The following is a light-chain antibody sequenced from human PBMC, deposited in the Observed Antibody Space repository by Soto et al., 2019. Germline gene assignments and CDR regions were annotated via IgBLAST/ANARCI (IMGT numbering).Light chain of an antibody. V-gene: IGLV1-47*01. CDR3: AAWDDTLNVQV. J-gene: IGLJ7*01. Sequence: QSVLTQPPSASGTPGQRVSISCSGSRSNIGRNYVYWYQQLPGTAPKLLIQRNNERPSGVPDRFSGSKSGTSVSLAISGLRSEDEATYYCAAWDDTLNVQVFGGGTQLTVL. CDR2: RNN. CDR1: RSNIGRNY.